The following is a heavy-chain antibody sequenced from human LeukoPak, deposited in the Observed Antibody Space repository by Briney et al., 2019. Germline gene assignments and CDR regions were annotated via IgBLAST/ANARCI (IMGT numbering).Heavy chain of an antibody. V-gene: IGHV4-34*01. CDR3: ARGLRTYYGMDV. CDR1: SGSISSYY. Sequence: SETLSLTCTVSSGSISSYYWSWIRQPPGKGLEWIGEINHSGSTNYNPSLKSRVTISVDTSTNQFSLKLSSVTAADTAVYYCARGLRTYYGMDVWGQGTTVTVSS. D-gene: IGHD1-1*01. J-gene: IGHJ6*02. CDR2: INHSGST.